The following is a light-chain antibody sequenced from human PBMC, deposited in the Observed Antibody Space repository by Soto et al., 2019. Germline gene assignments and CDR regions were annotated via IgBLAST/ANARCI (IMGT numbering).Light chain of an antibody. Sequence: EIVMTQSPATLSVSPGERATLSCRASQIVASNLAWYQQKPGQAPSLLIYGASTRATSIPARFSGSGSGTEFTLTISSLQSEDFAVYYCQQYNNWPGTFGQGTKVDIK. J-gene: IGKJ1*01. CDR3: QQYNNWPGT. CDR2: GAS. CDR1: QIVASN. V-gene: IGKV3-15*01.